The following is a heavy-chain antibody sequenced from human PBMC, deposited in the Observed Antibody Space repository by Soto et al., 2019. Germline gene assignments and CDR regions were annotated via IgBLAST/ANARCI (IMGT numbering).Heavy chain of an antibody. CDR3: ARVAY. V-gene: IGHV3-21*01. CDR2: ISSGSSDT. CDR1: GFTFGSVS. J-gene: IGHJ4*02. Sequence: GGSLRLSCEASGFTFGSVSMNWVRQVPGKGLEWVASISSGSSDTWYADSVKGRFIISRDNAQNSLFLQMNTLIPEDTAMYYCARVAYWGPGTQVTDSS.